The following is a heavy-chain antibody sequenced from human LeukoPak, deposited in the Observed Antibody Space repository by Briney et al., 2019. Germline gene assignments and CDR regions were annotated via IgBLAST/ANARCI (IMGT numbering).Heavy chain of an antibody. CDR1: GGSISSYY. V-gene: IGHV4-59*08. Sequence: SETLSLTCTVSGGSISSYYWSWIRQPPGKGLEWIGYIYYSGSTNYNPSLKSRVTISVDTSKNQFSLKLSSVTAADTAVYYCASIPYWGQGTLATVSS. CDR2: IYYSGST. CDR3: ASIPY. J-gene: IGHJ4*02. D-gene: IGHD2-2*02.